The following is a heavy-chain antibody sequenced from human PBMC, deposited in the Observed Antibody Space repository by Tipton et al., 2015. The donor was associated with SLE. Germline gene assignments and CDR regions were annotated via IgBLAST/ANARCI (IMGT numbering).Heavy chain of an antibody. CDR1: GGSISSSSYY. CDR3: AGRGDLVVVTAYLDY. Sequence: LRLSCTVSGGSISSSSYYWGWIRQPPGKRLEWIGSIYYSGSTYYNPSLKSRVTISVDTSKNQFSLKLSSVTAADTAVYYCAGRGDLVVVTAYLDYWGQGTLVTVSS. J-gene: IGHJ4*02. V-gene: IGHV4-39*07. CDR2: IYYSGST. D-gene: IGHD2-21*02.